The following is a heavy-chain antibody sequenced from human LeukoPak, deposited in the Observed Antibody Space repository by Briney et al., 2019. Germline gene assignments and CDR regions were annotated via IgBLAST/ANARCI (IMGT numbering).Heavy chain of an antibody. CDR3: ARNNPWIQLEDYMDV. D-gene: IGHD5-18*01. V-gene: IGHV1-18*01. Sequence: ASVKVSCKASGYTFTSYGISWVRQAPGQGLEWMGWISAYNGNTNYAQKLQGRVTMTTDTSTSTAYMELRSLRSDDTAVYYCARNNPWIQLEDYMDVWGKGTTVTISS. CDR2: ISAYNGNT. CDR1: GYTFTSYG. J-gene: IGHJ6*03.